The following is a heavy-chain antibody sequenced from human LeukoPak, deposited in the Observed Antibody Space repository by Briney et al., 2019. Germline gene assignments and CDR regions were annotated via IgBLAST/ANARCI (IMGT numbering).Heavy chain of an antibody. D-gene: IGHD3-22*01. J-gene: IGHJ4*02. V-gene: IGHV5-51*01. CDR2: MHPGDSDT. CDR1: GYSFTSYW. CDR3: ARHPFFYESSGYPSYFDY. Sequence: GESLKIFCKGSGYSFTSYWIGWVRQMSGKGLEWMGIMHPGDSDTRYSPSFQGQVTISADKSISTAYLQWSSLKVSDTAMYYCARHPFFYESSGYPSYFDYWGQGTLVTVSS.